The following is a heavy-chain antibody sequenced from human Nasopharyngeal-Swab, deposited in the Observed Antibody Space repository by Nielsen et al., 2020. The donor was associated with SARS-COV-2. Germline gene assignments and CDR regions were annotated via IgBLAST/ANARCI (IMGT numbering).Heavy chain of an antibody. J-gene: IGHJ6*02. D-gene: IGHD3-16*01. CDR3: ARDSNIRLGGLLSKPYYYGMDV. V-gene: IGHV1-69*13. CDR2: IIPIFGTA. Sequence: SVKVSCKASGGTFSSYAISWVRQAPGQGLEWMGGIIPIFGTANYAQKFQGRVTITADESTSTAYMELSSLRSEDTAVYYCARDSNIRLGGLLSKPYYYGMDVWGQGTTVTVSS. CDR1: GGTFSSYA.